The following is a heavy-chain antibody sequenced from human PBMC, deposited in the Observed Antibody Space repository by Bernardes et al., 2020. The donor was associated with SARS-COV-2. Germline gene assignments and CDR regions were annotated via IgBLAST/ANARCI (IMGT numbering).Heavy chain of an antibody. CDR1: GFTFSSYG. Sequence: GGSLRLSCAASGFTFSSYGMHWVRQAPGKGLEWVAVIWYDGSNKYYADSVKGRFTISRDNSKNTLYLQMNSLRAEDTAVYYCARAGSWGRNFDYWGQGTLVTVSS. CDR3: ARAGSWGRNFDY. J-gene: IGHJ4*02. D-gene: IGHD3-16*01. CDR2: IWYDGSNK. V-gene: IGHV3-33*01.